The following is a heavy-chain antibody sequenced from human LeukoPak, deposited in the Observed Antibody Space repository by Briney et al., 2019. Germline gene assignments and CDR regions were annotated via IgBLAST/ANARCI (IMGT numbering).Heavy chain of an antibody. CDR3: ARDSIAAAGLFDY. J-gene: IGHJ4*02. CDR2: IIPILGIV. Sequence: SVKVSCKAPGGTFSSYAISWVRQAPGQGLEWMGRIIPILGIVNYAQKFQGRVTITADKSTSTAYMELSSLRSEDTAVYYCARDSIAAAGLFDYWGQGTLVTVSS. V-gene: IGHV1-69*04. CDR1: GGTFSSYA. D-gene: IGHD6-13*01.